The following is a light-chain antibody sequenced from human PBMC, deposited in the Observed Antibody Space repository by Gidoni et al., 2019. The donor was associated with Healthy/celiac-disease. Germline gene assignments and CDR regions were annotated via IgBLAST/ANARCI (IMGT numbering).Light chain of an antibody. Sequence: DIQMTQSPSSLSASVGDRVTITCRASQSISSYLNWYQQKPGKAPELLIYAASSLQSGVPSRFSGSGSGTDFTLTISMLQPEDFATYYCQQSYSTPSTFGQGTKLEIK. CDR1: QSISSY. J-gene: IGKJ2*02. CDR3: QQSYSTPST. CDR2: AAS. V-gene: IGKV1-39*01.